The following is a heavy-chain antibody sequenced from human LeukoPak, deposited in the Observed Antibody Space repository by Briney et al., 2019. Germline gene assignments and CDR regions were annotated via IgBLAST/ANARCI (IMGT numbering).Heavy chain of an antibody. Sequence: LGRSLRVSCSASGFSFDGYAMSWVRQAPGKGLEWVGFIRRKAYGAKTNYAASVQGRFSISRDDSRSTVHLQMDSLRTEDTAVYFCTRVNYYDSSSFYYGYSDYWGQGALFTVSS. J-gene: IGHJ4*02. V-gene: IGHV3-49*04. CDR3: TRVNYYDSSSFYYGYSDY. CDR2: IRRKAYGAKT. CDR1: GFSFDGYA. D-gene: IGHD3-22*01.